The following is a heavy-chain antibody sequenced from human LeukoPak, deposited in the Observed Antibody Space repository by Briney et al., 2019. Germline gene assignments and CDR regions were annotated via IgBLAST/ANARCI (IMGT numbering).Heavy chain of an antibody. CDR2: INHSGSA. D-gene: IGHD6-13*01. V-gene: IGHV4-34*01. CDR3: ARANPQQQLAFDY. Sequence: SETLSLTCAVYGGSFSGYYWSWIRQPPGKGLEWIGEINHSGSANYNPSLKSRVTISVDTSKNQFSLKLSSVTAADTAVYYCARANPQQQLAFDYWGQGTLVTVSS. CDR1: GGSFSGYY. J-gene: IGHJ4*02.